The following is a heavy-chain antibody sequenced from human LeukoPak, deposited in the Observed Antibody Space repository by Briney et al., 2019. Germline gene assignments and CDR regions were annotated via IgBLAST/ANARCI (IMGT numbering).Heavy chain of an antibody. D-gene: IGHD1-26*01. CDR2: IYYSGST. J-gene: IGHJ4*02. CDR3: ARGQGGNYYLNYFDY. CDR1: GGSISSSSYY. Sequence: SETLSLTCTVSGGSISSSSYYWGWIRQPPGKGLEWIGSIYYSGSTYYNPSLKSRVTFSVDTSRNQFSLKLTSVTAADTALYYCARGQGGNYYLNYFDYWGQGALVTVSS. V-gene: IGHV4-39*07.